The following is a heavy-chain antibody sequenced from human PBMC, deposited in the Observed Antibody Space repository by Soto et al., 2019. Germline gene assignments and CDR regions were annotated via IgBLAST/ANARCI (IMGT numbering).Heavy chain of an antibody. CDR1: GYTFSTYG. CDR2: ISTLNGNT. Sequence: QVQVVQSGAEVKKPGASVKVSCKASGYTFSTYGISWVRQAPGQGLEWMGWISTLNGNTNYAQKLHGRVTMTTDTSTSTAYMELRSLRSDDTAVYYCAVIYSYGKPFDYWGQGTLVTVSS. CDR3: AVIYSYGKPFDY. D-gene: IGHD5-18*01. J-gene: IGHJ4*02. V-gene: IGHV1-18*01.